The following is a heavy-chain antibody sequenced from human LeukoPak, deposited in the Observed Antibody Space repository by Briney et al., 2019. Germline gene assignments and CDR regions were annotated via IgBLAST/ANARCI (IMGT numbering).Heavy chain of an antibody. V-gene: IGHV3-23*01. CDR1: GFTFASYG. D-gene: IGHD3-22*01. Sequence: GGSLRLSRAASGFTFASYGMSWVRQAPGKGLEWVSFITTNGGRTSYADSVEGRFTISRDNPRNTLYVQMNSLRDEDTAVYYCAIMHGYYDGTGYWVQWGQGTLVTVSS. CDR3: AIMHGYYDGTGYWVQ. CDR2: ITTNGGRT. J-gene: IGHJ1*01.